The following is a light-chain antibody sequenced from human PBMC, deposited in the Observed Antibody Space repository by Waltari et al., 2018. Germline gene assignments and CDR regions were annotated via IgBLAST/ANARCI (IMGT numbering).Light chain of an antibody. J-gene: IGKJ2*03. Sequence: IQMTQSTSSLSASVGDTVTTTCRASQTISSWLAWYQQKPGKAPKLLIYKASSLQSGVPSRFSGSGSGTDFTLTISSLQPEDFATYYCLHYSSSPYSFGQGTKVEIK. V-gene: IGKV1-12*01. CDR3: LHYSSSPYS. CDR1: QTISSW. CDR2: KAS.